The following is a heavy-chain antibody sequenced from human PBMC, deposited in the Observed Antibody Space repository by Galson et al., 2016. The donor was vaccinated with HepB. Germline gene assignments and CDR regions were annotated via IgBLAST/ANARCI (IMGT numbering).Heavy chain of an antibody. Sequence: SLRLSCAASGFTFSKQWMYWVRQAPGKGLAWVSQITSDGGNINYADSVKGRFTISRDNAGNTLYLQMNSLRAEDTAVYYCSTLRDFWIVWGQGTLVTVSP. CDR2: ITSDGGNI. V-gene: IGHV3-74*01. J-gene: IGHJ4*02. D-gene: IGHD3-3*01. CDR1: GFTFSKQW. CDR3: STLRDFWIV.